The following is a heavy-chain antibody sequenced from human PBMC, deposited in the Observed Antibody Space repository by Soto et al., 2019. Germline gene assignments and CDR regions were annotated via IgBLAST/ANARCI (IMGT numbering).Heavy chain of an antibody. CDR3: AKGILSATIGPYAMDV. Sequence: QVQLVESGGGVVQPGASLRLSCEASGFDFSSYAMHWVRQAPGKGLEWVGVISYDGNYIYYADSVKGRFTISRDNSKNTLYLQVYSLRPEDTAVYYCAKGILSATIGPYAMDVWGQGTTVTVSS. J-gene: IGHJ6*02. CDR1: GFDFSSYA. D-gene: IGHD3-16*01. CDR2: ISYDGNYI. V-gene: IGHV3-30*18.